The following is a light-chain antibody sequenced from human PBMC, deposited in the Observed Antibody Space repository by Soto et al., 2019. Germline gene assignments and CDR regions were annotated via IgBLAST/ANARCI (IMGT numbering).Light chain of an antibody. V-gene: IGLV2-8*01. Sequence: QSALTQPPSASGSPGQSVTISCIGTSSDVGGYNYVSWYQQHPGKAPKLMIYEVSKRPSGVPDRFSGSKSGNTASLTVSGLQAEDEADYYCSSYAGSNKVFGTGTKVTVL. J-gene: IGLJ1*01. CDR1: SSDVGGYNY. CDR2: EVS. CDR3: SSYAGSNKV.